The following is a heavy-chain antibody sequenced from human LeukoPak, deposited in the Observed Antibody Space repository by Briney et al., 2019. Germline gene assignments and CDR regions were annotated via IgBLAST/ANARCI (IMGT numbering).Heavy chain of an antibody. Sequence: SETLSLTCTVSGGSISSYYWSWIRQPPGKGLEWIGYIYYSGSTYYNPSLKSRVTISVDRSKNQFSLKLSSVTAADTAVYYCARAAADSGSYSPYYFDYWGQGTLVTVSS. CDR3: ARAAADSGSYSPYYFDY. J-gene: IGHJ4*02. CDR1: GGSISSYY. V-gene: IGHV4-59*12. D-gene: IGHD1-26*01. CDR2: IYYSGST.